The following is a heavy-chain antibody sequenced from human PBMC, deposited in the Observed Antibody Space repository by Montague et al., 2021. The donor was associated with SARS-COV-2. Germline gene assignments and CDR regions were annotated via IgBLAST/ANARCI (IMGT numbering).Heavy chain of an antibody. D-gene: IGHD3-22*01. Sequence: SETLSLTCTVSGGSISSYYWNWIRQSAGRGLEWIGRIYTSGSTNYDPSLKSRVTMSVDTSKNQFSLKLSSVTAADTAVYYCARGALFYDSSGYYSDAFDXWGQGTMVTVSP. J-gene: IGHJ3*02. CDR1: GGSISSYY. V-gene: IGHV4-4*07. CDR3: ARGALFYDSSGYYSDAFDX. CDR2: IYTSGST.